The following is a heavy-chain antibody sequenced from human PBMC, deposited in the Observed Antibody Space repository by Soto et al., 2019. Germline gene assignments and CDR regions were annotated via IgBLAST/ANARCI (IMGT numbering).Heavy chain of an antibody. V-gene: IGHV2-5*02. J-gene: IGHJ4*02. Sequence: QITLKASGPTLVKPTQTLTLTCTFSGFSLSTSGVGVGWILQPPGKALEWLALIYWDDDKRYSPSLKSRLTITKDTSKNQVVLTMTNMDPVDTATYYCAHRQRPAVLFDYWGQGTLVTVSS. CDR1: GFSLSTSGVG. D-gene: IGHD4-17*01. CDR3: AHRQRPAVLFDY. CDR2: IYWDDDK.